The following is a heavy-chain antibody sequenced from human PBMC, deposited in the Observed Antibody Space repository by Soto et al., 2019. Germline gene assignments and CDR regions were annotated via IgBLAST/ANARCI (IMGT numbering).Heavy chain of an antibody. J-gene: IGHJ6*02. D-gene: IGHD1-20*01. CDR3: AADASNWNQYYCGMDV. Sequence: GASVKVSCKASGFTFTSSAVQWVRQARGQRLEWIGWIVVGSGNTNYAQKFQERVTITRDMSTSTAYMELSSLRSEDTAVYYCAADASNWNQYYCGMDVWGQGTRDTVSS. CDR2: IVVGSGNT. CDR1: GFTFTSSA. V-gene: IGHV1-58*01.